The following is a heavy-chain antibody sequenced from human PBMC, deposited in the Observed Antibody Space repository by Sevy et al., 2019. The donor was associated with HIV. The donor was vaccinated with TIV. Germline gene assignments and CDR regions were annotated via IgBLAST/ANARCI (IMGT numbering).Heavy chain of an antibody. Sequence: GGSLRLSCAASGFTFSSYSMNGVRQAPGKGLEWVSSISSSSSYIYYADSVKGRFTISRDNAKNSLYLQMNSLRAEDTAVYYCARAPENYCSGGSCYHHWGQGTLVTVSS. CDR1: GFTFSSYS. D-gene: IGHD2-15*01. J-gene: IGHJ5*02. CDR2: ISSSSSYI. CDR3: ARAPENYCSGGSCYHH. V-gene: IGHV3-21*01.